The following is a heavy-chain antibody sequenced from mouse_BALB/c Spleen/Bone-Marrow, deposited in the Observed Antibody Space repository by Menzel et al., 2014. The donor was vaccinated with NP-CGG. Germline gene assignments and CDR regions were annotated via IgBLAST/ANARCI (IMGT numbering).Heavy chain of an antibody. CDR1: GITFSNYG. D-gene: IGHD2-12*01. J-gene: IGHJ2*01. V-gene: IGHV5-6-3*01. CDR2: INGNGGSS. CDR3: ARVAYYNVYFDY. Sequence: EVKLVESGGDLVQPGGSLKLSCAASGITFSNYGMSWIRQTPDKRLELVATINGNGGSSYYPDSVKGRFTISRDNAKNTLYLQMSSLKSEDTAMYYCARVAYYNVYFDYLGQRPTLTVSS.